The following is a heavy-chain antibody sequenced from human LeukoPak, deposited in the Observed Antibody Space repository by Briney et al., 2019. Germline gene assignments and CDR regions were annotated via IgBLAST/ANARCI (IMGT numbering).Heavy chain of an antibody. Sequence: ASVKVSCKVSGYTLTELSVHWVRQAPGKGLEWMGGFDPEDGETIYAQKFQGRVTMTEDTSTDTAYMELSSLRSEDTAVYYCATANVLRYFDWLLNGLYYFDYWGQGTLVTVSS. V-gene: IGHV1-24*01. CDR1: GYTLTELS. CDR3: ATANVLRYFDWLLNGLYYFDY. J-gene: IGHJ4*02. D-gene: IGHD3-9*01. CDR2: FDPEDGET.